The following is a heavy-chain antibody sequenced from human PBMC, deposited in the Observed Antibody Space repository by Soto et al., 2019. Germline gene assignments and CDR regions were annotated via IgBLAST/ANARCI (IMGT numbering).Heavy chain of an antibody. CDR3: AKNAEATIRVGFDC. CDR1: GFTFSTYV. V-gene: IGHV3-23*01. D-gene: IGHD5-12*01. Sequence: EVQLLESGGGLVQPGGSLRLSCAASGFTFSTYVMNWVRQAPGKGLEWVSTITVNGANTYYADSVKGGFTISRDNSKNTLHLQMIGLRVEDTAVYYCAKNAEATIRVGFDCWGQGTLVTVSS. J-gene: IGHJ4*02. CDR2: ITVNGANT.